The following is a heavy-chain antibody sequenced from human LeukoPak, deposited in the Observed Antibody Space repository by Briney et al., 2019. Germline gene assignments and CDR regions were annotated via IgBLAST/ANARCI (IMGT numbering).Heavy chain of an antibody. D-gene: IGHD6-13*01. J-gene: IGHJ5*02. Sequence: SETLSLTCAVYGGSFSGYYWSWIRQPPGKGLEWIGEINHSGSTNYNPSLKSRVTISVDTSNNQCSLKLSSVTAADTAVYYCAIAGYTSSWYGGRRWFDPWGQGTLVTVSS. V-gene: IGHV4-34*01. CDR1: GGSFSGYY. CDR3: AIAGYTSSWYGGRRWFDP. CDR2: INHSGST.